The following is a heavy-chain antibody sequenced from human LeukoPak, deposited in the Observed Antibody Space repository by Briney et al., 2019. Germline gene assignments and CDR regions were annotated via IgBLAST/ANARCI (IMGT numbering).Heavy chain of an antibody. D-gene: IGHD5-12*01. CDR2: INPNTGDT. CDR3: ARGGRYSTL. Sequence: ASVKVSCKASGYTFTGYYIHWVRQAPGQGFEWMGWINPNTGDTNYAQKFQGRVTMTRDTSISTVYMELTSLRSEDTAVYYCARGGRYSTLWGQGTLVTVSS. CDR1: GYTFTGYY. J-gene: IGHJ4*02. V-gene: IGHV1-2*02.